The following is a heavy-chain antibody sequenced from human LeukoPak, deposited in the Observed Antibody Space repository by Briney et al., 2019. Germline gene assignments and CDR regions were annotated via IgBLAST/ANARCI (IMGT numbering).Heavy chain of an antibody. CDR1: EFTFSTYA. J-gene: IGHJ5*02. D-gene: IGHD6-13*01. Sequence: GRSLRLSCAASEFTFSTYAMHWVRQAPGKGLEWVALISYDGSNRYYADSVKGRFTISRDNSKNSLYLQMNSPRPEDTALYYCAKAPYSTQSWFDPWGQGTLVTVSS. CDR2: ISYDGSNR. CDR3: AKAPYSTQSWFDP. V-gene: IGHV3-30*18.